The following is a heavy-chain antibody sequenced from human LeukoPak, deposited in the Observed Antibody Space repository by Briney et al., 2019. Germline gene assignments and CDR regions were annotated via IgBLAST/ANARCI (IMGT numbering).Heavy chain of an antibody. V-gene: IGHV3-23*01. CDR2: ISGSGSST. CDR1: GFTFSSYA. D-gene: IGHD2-2*01. J-gene: IGHJ4*02. Sequence: GGSLRLSCAASGFTFSSYAMSWVRQAPGKGLEWVSAISGSGSSTYYADSVKGRFTISRDNSKNTLYLQMNSLRAEDTAVYYCAKRDQLLPYLDYWGQGTLVTVSS. CDR3: AKRDQLLPYLDY.